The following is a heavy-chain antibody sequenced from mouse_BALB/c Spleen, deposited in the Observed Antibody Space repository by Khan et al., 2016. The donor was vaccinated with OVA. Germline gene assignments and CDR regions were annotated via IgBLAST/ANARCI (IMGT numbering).Heavy chain of an antibody. J-gene: IGHJ4*01. CDR1: GFSLSDYG. Sequence: VELVESGPGLVAPSQNLSITCIVSGFSLSDYGVSWIRQPPGKGLEWLGVIWGGGTTYYNSALKSRLSISKDNSKSQVFLKMSSLQSDDTAMYYCAKGVWSYYYTLDYWGQGTSVTVSA. CDR2: IWGGGTT. CDR3: AKGVWSYYYTLDY. V-gene: IGHV2-6-5*01.